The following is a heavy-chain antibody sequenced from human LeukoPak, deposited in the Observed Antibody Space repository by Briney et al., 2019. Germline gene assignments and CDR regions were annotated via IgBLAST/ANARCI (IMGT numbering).Heavy chain of an antibody. CDR1: GFPFSSYA. D-gene: IGHD2-2*01. Sequence: GGSLTLSCAASGFPFSSYAMSWVRQSPGKGLEWVSAIGGSANTYYADSVKGRFTISRDNSKNPLYLQMNRVRAEDTAIYYCAKAEGYCSSTSWSYFDYWGQGTLVTVSS. V-gene: IGHV3-23*01. J-gene: IGHJ4*02. CDR3: AKAEGYCSSTSWSYFDY. CDR2: IGGSANT.